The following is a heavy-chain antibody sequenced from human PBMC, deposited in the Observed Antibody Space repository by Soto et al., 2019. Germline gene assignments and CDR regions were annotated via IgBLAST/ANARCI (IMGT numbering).Heavy chain of an antibody. Sequence: EGSLRLSCEASGFTFSGYWMSWVRQAPGKGLEWVADIKHDGSVQYYVDSVKGRFTISRDNAKKLLYLQMNGLRAEDTALYYCARAPYSNAWYRFDLWGQGTLDTVSS. V-gene: IGHV3-7*03. CDR2: IKHDGSVQ. CDR1: GFTFSGYW. D-gene: IGHD4-4*01. J-gene: IGHJ4*02. CDR3: ARAPYSNAWYRFDL.